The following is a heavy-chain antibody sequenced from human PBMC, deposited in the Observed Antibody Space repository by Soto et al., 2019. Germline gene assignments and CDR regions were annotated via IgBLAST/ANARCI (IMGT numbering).Heavy chain of an antibody. CDR2: ISGSGYST. J-gene: IGHJ4*02. D-gene: IGHD6-13*01. CDR3: GCSSSWKDY. Sequence: EVQLLESGGGLVQPGGSLRLSCAASGFTFSSYAMNWVRQAPGKGLEWVSGISGSGYSTYYADSVKGRFTISRDNSKNTLYLQMNSLRAEDTAVYYCGCSSSWKDYWGQGTLVTVSS. V-gene: IGHV3-23*01. CDR1: GFTFSSYA.